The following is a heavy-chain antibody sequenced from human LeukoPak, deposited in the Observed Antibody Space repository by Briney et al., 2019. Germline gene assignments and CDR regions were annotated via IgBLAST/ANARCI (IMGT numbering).Heavy chain of an antibody. J-gene: IGHJ4*02. CDR1: GYTFTSYG. Sequence: ASVKVSCKASGYTFTSYGISWARQAPGQGLEWMGWISAYNGNTNYAQKLQGRVTMTTDTSTSTAYMELRSLRSDDTAVYYCAISLQHYGSGSYLDFDYWGQGTLVTVSS. D-gene: IGHD3-10*01. CDR2: ISAYNGNT. CDR3: AISLQHYGSGSYLDFDY. V-gene: IGHV1-18*01.